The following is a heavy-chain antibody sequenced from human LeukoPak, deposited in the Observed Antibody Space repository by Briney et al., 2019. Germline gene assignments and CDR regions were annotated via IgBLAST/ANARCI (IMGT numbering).Heavy chain of an antibody. J-gene: IGHJ4*02. CDR2: INPSGGST. CDR3: ARDGSYYYDSSGLLH. CDR1: GYTFTSFY. V-gene: IGHV1-46*01. Sequence: ASVKVSCKASGYTFTSFYMQWVRQAPGQGLEWMGIINPSGGSTNYAQKFQGRVSMTRDTSTSTVYMELSSLRSEDTAVYYCARDGSYYYDSSGLLHWGQGTLVTVSS. D-gene: IGHD3-22*01.